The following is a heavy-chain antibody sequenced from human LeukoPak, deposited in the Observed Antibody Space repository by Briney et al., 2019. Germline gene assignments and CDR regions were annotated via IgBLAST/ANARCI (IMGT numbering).Heavy chain of an antibody. CDR2: INSNGGST. Sequence: PGGSLRLSCAVSGFTFSTYAMHWVRQAPGKGLEYVSAINSNGGSTYYADSVKGRFTISRDNSKNTLYLQMGSLRPEDMAVYYCAKGSGWLFYYYYTDVWGKGTTVTVSS. D-gene: IGHD6-19*01. CDR3: AKGSGWLFYYYYTDV. CDR1: GFTFSTYA. J-gene: IGHJ6*03. V-gene: IGHV3-64*02.